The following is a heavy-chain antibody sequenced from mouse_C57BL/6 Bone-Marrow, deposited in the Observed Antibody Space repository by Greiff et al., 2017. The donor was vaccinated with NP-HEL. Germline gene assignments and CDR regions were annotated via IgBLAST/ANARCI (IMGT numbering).Heavy chain of an antibody. J-gene: IGHJ2*01. D-gene: IGHD3-2*02. V-gene: IGHV1-19*01. CDR1: GYTFTDYY. Sequence: EVQLQQSGPVLVKPGASVKMSCKASGYTFTDYYMNWVKQSHGKSLEWIGVINPYNGGTSYNQKFKGKATLTVDKSSSTAYMELNSLTSEDSAVYYCARLLDSSGYEGYFDYWGQGTTLTVSS. CDR2: INPYNGGT. CDR3: ARLLDSSGYEGYFDY.